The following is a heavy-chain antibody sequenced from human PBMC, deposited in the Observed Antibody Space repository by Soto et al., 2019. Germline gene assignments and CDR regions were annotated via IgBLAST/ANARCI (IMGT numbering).Heavy chain of an antibody. J-gene: IGHJ5*02. D-gene: IGHD3-10*01. CDR1: GCTFSSYW. CDR2: INSDGSST. Sequence: GGSLRLSCAASGCTFSSYWMHWVRQAPGKGLVWVSRINSDGSSTSYADSVKGRLTISRDNAKNTLYLQMNSLRAEDTAVYYCARNVLLWFGEGNWFDPWGQGTLVTVSS. CDR3: ARNVLLWFGEGNWFDP. V-gene: IGHV3-74*01.